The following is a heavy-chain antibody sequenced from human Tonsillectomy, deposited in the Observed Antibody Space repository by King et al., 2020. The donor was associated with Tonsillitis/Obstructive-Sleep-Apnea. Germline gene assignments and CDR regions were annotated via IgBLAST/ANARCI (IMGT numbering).Heavy chain of an antibody. J-gene: IGHJ4*02. Sequence: QLVQSGAEVKKPGASVKVSCKSSGYTFTSYAIHWVRQAPGQRLEWMGWINAGNGNTRYSQKFQGRVTITRDTSASTADMELSSLRSEETAVYFCARLPHGGGIPGFDFWGQGTLVTVSS. CDR3: ARLPHGGGIPGFDF. V-gene: IGHV1-3*01. CDR1: GYTFTSYA. CDR2: INAGNGNT. D-gene: IGHD2-21*01.